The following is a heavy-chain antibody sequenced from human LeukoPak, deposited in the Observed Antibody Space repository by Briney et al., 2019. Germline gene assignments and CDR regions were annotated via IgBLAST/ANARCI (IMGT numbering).Heavy chain of an antibody. CDR1: GGSISSSSYY. Sequence: PSETLSLTCTVSGGSISSSSYYWGWIRQPPGKGLEWIGYIYYSGSTNYNPSLKSRVTISVDTSKNQFSLKLSSVTAADTAVYYCARGLSPYYYGSGRTGSNWFDPWGQGTLVTVSS. J-gene: IGHJ5*02. V-gene: IGHV4-61*05. CDR3: ARGLSPYYYGSGRTGSNWFDP. D-gene: IGHD3-10*01. CDR2: IYYSGST.